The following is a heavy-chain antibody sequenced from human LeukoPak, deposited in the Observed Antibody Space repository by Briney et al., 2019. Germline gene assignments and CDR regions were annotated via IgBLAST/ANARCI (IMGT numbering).Heavy chain of an antibody. V-gene: IGHV4-4*07. CDR2: ISASGST. CDR3: AREGRSSTPGY. D-gene: IGHD2-15*01. J-gene: IGHJ4*02. CDR1: GGSINNYY. Sequence: SETLSLTCTVSGGSINNYYWSWIRQPAGKGLEWIGRISASGSTNYNPSLESRVTLSVDTSKNQFSLKLSSVTAADTAVYYCAREGRSSTPGYWGQGTLVTVSS.